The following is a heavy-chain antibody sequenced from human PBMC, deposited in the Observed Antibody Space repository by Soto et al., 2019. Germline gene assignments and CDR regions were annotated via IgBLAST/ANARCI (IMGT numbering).Heavy chain of an antibody. CDR1: GYSFTNSW. CDR2: IYPGDSDN. D-gene: IGHD3-10*01. Sequence: PGESLKISCHGSGYSFTNSWMSWVRQMPGEGLEWMGIIYPGDSDNRDSPSFQGQVTISADKSINTAYLQWSSLKASDTAMYYCARRGGFGRMYYFDYWGQGTLVTVSS. V-gene: IGHV5-51*01. CDR3: ARRGGFGRMYYFDY. J-gene: IGHJ4*02.